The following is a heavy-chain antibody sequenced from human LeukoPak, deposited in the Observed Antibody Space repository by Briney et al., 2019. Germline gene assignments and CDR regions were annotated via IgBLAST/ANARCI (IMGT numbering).Heavy chain of an antibody. CDR1: GYTFTGYY. CDR2: INPNSGGT. V-gene: IGHV1-2*02. Sequence: ASVKVSCKASGYTFTGYYMHWVRQAPGQGLEWMGWINPNSGGTNYAQKSQGRVTMTRDTSISTAYMELSRLRSDDTAVYYCARGEMVERGYGSEGDYYFDYWGQGTLVTVSS. J-gene: IGHJ4*02. CDR3: ARGEMVERGYGSEGDYYFDY. D-gene: IGHD3-10*01.